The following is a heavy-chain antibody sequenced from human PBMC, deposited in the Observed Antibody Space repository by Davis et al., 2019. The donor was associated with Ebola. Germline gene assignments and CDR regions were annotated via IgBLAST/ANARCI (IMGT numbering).Heavy chain of an antibody. J-gene: IGHJ3*02. Sequence: ASVKVSCKASGYTFTSYDINWVRQATGQGLEWMGWMNPNSGNTGYAQKFQGRVTMTRNTSISTAYMELSSLRSEDTAVYYCARDLTQGWQWLSMGDAFDIWGQGTMVTVSS. CDR3: ARDLTQGWQWLSMGDAFDI. CDR2: MNPNSGNT. CDR1: GYTFTSYD. D-gene: IGHD6-19*01. V-gene: IGHV1-8*01.